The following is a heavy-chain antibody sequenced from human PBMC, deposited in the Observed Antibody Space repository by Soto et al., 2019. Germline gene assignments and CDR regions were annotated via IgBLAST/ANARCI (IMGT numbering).Heavy chain of an antibody. Sequence: GGSLRLSCAASGFFFSNYAMRWVRQAPGKGLEWVSGISGSGSSTYYADSVKGRFTISRDSSKNTLYLQMNSLRAEDRAVYYCARAPEMSVGYCMDVWGQGTTVTVSS. CDR3: ARAPEMSVGYCMDV. CDR2: ISGSGSST. V-gene: IGHV3-23*01. D-gene: IGHD3-10*01. J-gene: IGHJ6*02. CDR1: GFFFSNYA.